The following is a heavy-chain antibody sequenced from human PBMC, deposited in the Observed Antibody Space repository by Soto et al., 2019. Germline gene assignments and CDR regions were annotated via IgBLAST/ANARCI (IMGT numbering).Heavy chain of an antibody. J-gene: IGHJ5*02. V-gene: IGHV1-18*01. CDR3: ARVGSNYGLGELSPYNWFDP. CDR1: GYTFTSYG. CDR2: ISAYNGNT. D-gene: IGHD3-16*02. Sequence: ASVKVSCKASGYTFTSYGISWVQQAPGQGLEWMGWISAYNGNTNYAQKLQGRVTMTTDTSTSTAYMELRSLRSDDTAVYYCARVGSNYGLGELSPYNWFDPWGQGTLVTVSS.